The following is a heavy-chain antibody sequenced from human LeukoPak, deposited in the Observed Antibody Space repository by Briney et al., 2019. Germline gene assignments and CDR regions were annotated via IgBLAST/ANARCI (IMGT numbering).Heavy chain of an antibody. J-gene: IGHJ1*01. V-gene: IGHV6-1*01. D-gene: IGHD3-22*01. CDR2: TYYRSKWYN. CDR3: ASRLSGYYEYFQH. CDR1: GDSVSINSAA. Sequence: SQTLSLTCAISGDSVSINSAAWNWIRHPPSRGLEWLGSTYYRSKWYNDYAVSMQSRITIKPDTSKNQFSLQLNSVTPEDTAVYYCASRLSGYYEYFQHWGQGTLVTVSS.